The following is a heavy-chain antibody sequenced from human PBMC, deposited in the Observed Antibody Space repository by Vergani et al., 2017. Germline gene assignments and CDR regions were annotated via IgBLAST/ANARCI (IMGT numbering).Heavy chain of an antibody. V-gene: IGHV3-43D*03. Sequence: EVQLVESGGVVVQPGGSLRLSCAASGFTFDDYAMHWVRQAPGKGLEWVSLISWDGGSTYYADSVKGRFAIARDNSKNSLYLQMNSLRAEDTALYYCAKDSGGERAVFDYWGQGTLVTVSS. J-gene: IGHJ4*02. CDR1: GFTFDDYA. CDR3: AKDSGGERAVFDY. CDR2: ISWDGGST. D-gene: IGHD2-21*01.